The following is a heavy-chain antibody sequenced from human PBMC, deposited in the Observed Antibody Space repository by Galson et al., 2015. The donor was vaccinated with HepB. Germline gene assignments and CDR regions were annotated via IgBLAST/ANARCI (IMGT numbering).Heavy chain of an antibody. CDR1: GYSFTNYW. D-gene: IGHD4-17*01. CDR2: IYPGDSDT. CDR3: ARRTNYGDYENWFDP. V-gene: IGHV5-51*01. J-gene: IGHJ5*02. Sequence: QSGAEVKKPGESLKISCKGSGYSFTNYWIGWVRQMPGKGLEWMGIIYPGDSDTRYSPSFQGQVTISADKSISTAYLHWSSLKASDTAMYYCARRTNYGDYENWFDPWGQGTLVTVSS.